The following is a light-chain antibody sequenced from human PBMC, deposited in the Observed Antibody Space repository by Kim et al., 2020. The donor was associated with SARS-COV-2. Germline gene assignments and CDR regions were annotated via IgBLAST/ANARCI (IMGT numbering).Light chain of an antibody. CDR3: SSYGGSNNLV. V-gene: IGLV2-8*01. CDR1: SGDVGDYNY. J-gene: IGLJ3*02. CDR2: EVS. Sequence: GQLVTISCTGTSGDVGDYNYVSWYQQHPGKAPKLMIFEVSKRPSGVPDRFSGAKSGNTASLTVSGLQAEDEADYYCSSYGGSNNLVFGGGTQLTVL.